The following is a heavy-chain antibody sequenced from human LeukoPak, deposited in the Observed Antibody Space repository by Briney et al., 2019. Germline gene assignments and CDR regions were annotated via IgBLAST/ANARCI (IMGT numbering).Heavy chain of an antibody. Sequence: ASVKVSCKASGYTFTGYYMHWVRQAPGQGLEWMGWINPNSGGTNYAQKFQGWVTISADKSISTAYLQWSSLKASDTAMYYCARQEYCSGGSCYTWFDPWGQGTLVTVSS. J-gene: IGHJ5*02. CDR1: GYTFTGYY. CDR2: INPNSGGT. V-gene: IGHV1-2*04. D-gene: IGHD2-15*01. CDR3: ARQEYCSGGSCYTWFDP.